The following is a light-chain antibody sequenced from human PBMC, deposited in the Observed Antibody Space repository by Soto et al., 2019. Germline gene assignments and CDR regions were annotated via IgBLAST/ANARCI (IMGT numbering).Light chain of an antibody. J-gene: IGKJ3*01. Sequence: EIVLTQSPATLSLSPGERATLSCRASQSVGRYLAWYQQKPGQAPRLLIYDASNRATGIPDRFSGSGSGTDFTLTISSLEPDDFAVYFCQQRATWPPGFTFGPGTKVDFK. CDR2: DAS. CDR1: QSVGRY. CDR3: QQRATWPPGFT. V-gene: IGKV3-11*01.